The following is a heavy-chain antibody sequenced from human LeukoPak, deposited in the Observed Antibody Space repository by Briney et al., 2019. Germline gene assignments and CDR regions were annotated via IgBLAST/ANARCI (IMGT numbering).Heavy chain of an antibody. Sequence: SETLSLTCTVSGVSISSSSYYWGWIRQPPGKGLEWIGSIYYSGSTYYNPSLKSRVTISVDTSKNQFSLKLSSVTAADTAVYYCARHTELIVVAPWGQGTLVTVSS. CDR2: IYYSGST. J-gene: IGHJ5*02. D-gene: IGHD3-22*01. CDR3: ARHTELIVVAP. V-gene: IGHV4-39*01. CDR1: GVSISSSSYY.